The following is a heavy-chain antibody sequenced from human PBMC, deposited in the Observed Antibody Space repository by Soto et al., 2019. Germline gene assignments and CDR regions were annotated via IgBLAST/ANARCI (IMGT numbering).Heavy chain of an antibody. CDR1: GFTLDDYA. CDR2: ISWNSGSI. CDR3: AKAVSSGWYFQH. D-gene: IGHD6-19*01. V-gene: IGHV3-9*01. Sequence: VQLVESGGGLVQTGRSLRLSCAASGFTLDDYAMHWVRQAPGKGLDWVSGISWNSGSIGYADSVKGRFTISRDNAKNSLYLQMHSLRAEDTALYYCAKAVSSGWYFQHWGQGTLVTVSS. J-gene: IGHJ1*01.